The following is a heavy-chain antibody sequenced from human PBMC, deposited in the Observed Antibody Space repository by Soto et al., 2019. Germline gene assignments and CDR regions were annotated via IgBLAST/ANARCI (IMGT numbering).Heavy chain of an antibody. J-gene: IGHJ6*02. D-gene: IGHD6-6*01. CDR3: ASSSIAARPANYYYYGMDV. V-gene: IGHV4-59*01. CDR1: GGSISSYY. Sequence: LSLTCTVSGGSISSYYWSWIRQPPGKGLEWIGYIYYSGSTNYNPSLKSRVTTSVDTSKNQFSLKLSSVTAADTAVYYCASSSIAARPANYYYYGMDVWGQGTTVTVSS. CDR2: IYYSGST.